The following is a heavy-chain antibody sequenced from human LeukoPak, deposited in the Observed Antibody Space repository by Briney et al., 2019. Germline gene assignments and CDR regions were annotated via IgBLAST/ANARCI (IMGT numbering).Heavy chain of an antibody. V-gene: IGHV3-53*04. D-gene: IGHD3-16*01. Sequence: GGSLRLSCAASGFTVSSHDMSWVRQAPGKGLEWVSVIYMGGTTYYADSVKGRFTISRHSSKNTLYLQMNSLRVEDTAVYCCARVGDEVAYTRGYLDHWGQGTLVTVSS. CDR3: ARVGDEVAYTRGYLDH. CDR2: IYMGGTT. J-gene: IGHJ4*02. CDR1: GFTVSSHD.